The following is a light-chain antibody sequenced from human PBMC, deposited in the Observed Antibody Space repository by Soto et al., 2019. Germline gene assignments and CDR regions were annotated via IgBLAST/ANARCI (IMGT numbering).Light chain of an antibody. CDR2: DVS. V-gene: IGLV2-14*01. CDR3: SSYTSSIPYV. CDR1: SSDVGGYNY. Sequence: QSVLTQPASVSGSPGQSITISCTGTSSDVGGYNYVSWYQQHPGKAPKLMIYDVSNRPSGVSNRFSGSKSGNTASLTISGIQAEDEADYYCSSYTSSIPYVFGTGTKVTVL. J-gene: IGLJ1*01.